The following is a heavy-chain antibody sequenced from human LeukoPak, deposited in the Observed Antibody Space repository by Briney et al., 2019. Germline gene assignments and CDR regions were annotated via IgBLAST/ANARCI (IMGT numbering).Heavy chain of an antibody. J-gene: IGHJ4*02. D-gene: IGHD6-19*01. Sequence: SETLSLTCTVSGGSLSSYYWSWIRQPAGKGLEWIGRIYSSGSTNYNPSLKSRVTMSVDTSKNQFSLKLSSVTAADTAVYYCARVSSTGRYDHWGQGTLVTVSS. CDR3: ARVSSTGRYDH. CDR1: GGSLSSYY. CDR2: IYSSGST. V-gene: IGHV4-4*07.